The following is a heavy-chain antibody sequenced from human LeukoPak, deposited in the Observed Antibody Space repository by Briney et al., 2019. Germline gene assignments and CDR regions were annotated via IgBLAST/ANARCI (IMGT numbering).Heavy chain of an antibody. D-gene: IGHD3-3*01. V-gene: IGHV3-9*01. CDR3: AKDARITIFGVVIRAQGAFDI. J-gene: IGHJ3*02. Sequence: GRSLRLSCAASGFTFDDYAMHWVRQAPGKGLEWVSGISWNSGSIGYADSVKGRFTISRDNAKNSLYLQMNSLRAEDTAVYYCAKDARITIFGVVIRAQGAFDIWGQGTMVTVSS. CDR1: GFTFDDYA. CDR2: ISWNSGSI.